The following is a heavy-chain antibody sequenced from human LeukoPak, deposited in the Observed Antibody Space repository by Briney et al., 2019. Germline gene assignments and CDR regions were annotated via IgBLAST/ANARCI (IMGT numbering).Heavy chain of an antibody. V-gene: IGHV3-7*01. CDR2: IKQDGSEK. J-gene: IGHJ4*02. CDR3: ARVTIGYSNGWVGYYFDY. Sequence: GGSLRLSCAASGFTFSSYWMSWGRPAPGEGVEWVGHIKQDGSEKYYVDSVKGRFTISRGNAKNSLYLQKNSLRAEDTAVYYCARVTIGYSNGWVGYYFDYWGQGTLVTVSS. CDR1: GFTFSSYW. D-gene: IGHD6-19*01.